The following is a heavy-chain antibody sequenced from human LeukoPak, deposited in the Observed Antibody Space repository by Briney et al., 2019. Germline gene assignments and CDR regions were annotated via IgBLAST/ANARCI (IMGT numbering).Heavy chain of an antibody. CDR3: AKDGAGSSLYMDV. D-gene: IGHD6-6*01. V-gene: IGHV3-11*04. CDR2: ISTSGSTI. Sequence: GGSLRLSCAASGFNFSDYFMSWIRQAPGKGLEWVSYISTSGSTIYYADSVKGRFTISRDNAKNTLYLQMNSLRAEDTAMYYCAKDGAGSSLYMDVWGKGTTVTVSS. CDR1: GFNFSDYF. J-gene: IGHJ6*03.